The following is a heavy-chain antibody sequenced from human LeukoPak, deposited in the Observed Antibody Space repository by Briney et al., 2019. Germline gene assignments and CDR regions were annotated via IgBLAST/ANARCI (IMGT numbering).Heavy chain of an antibody. CDR3: ARRNRRTYSSSWYGTPEVLDY. CDR1: GGSFSGYY. CDR2: INHSGST. Sequence: SETLSLTCAVYGGSFSGYYWSWIRQPPGKGLEWIGEINHSGSTNYNPSLKSRVTISVDTSKNQFSLKLSSVTAADTAVYYCARRNRRTYSSSWYGTPEVLDYWGQGTLVTVSS. D-gene: IGHD6-13*01. V-gene: IGHV4-34*01. J-gene: IGHJ4*02.